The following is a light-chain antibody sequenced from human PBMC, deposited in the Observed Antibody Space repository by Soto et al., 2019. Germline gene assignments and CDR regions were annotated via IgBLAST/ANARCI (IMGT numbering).Light chain of an antibody. J-gene: IGKJ1*01. CDR2: GAS. V-gene: IGKV3-15*01. CDR1: QSVSSN. CDR3: QKYSYWPRWT. Sequence: EIVMKQSPATLSVSPGARDSLSCRASQSVSSNLAWYQQKPGQAPRLLIYGASTRATGIPARFSGSGSGTEFTHNTSSLQSEDVAVYYCQKYSYWPRWTLGQGPKVEV.